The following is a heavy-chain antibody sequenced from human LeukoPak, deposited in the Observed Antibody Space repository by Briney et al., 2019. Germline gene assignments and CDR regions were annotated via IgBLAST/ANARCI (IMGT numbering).Heavy chain of an antibody. V-gene: IGHV4-59*01. CDR3: ARERRNAFDI. Sequence: SETLSLTCTVSGGSISSYYWSWIRQPPGKGLEWIGYIYYSGSTNYNPSLKSRVTISVDTSKNQFSLKLSSVTAADTAVYYCARERRNAFDIWGQGTMVTVSS. CDR1: GGSISSYY. J-gene: IGHJ3*02. CDR2: IYYSGST.